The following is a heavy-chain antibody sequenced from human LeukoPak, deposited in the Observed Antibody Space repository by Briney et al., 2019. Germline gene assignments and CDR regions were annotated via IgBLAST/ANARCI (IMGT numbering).Heavy chain of an antibody. CDR2: IYSGGST. Sequence: GGSLRLSCAASGFTVSSNYMSWVRQAPGKGLEWVSVIYSGGSTYYADSVKGRFTISRDNSKNTLYLQMNSLRAEDTAVYYCAKKATTSRAFDYWGQGTLVTVSS. D-gene: IGHD1-7*01. J-gene: IGHJ4*02. CDR3: AKKATTSRAFDY. CDR1: GFTVSSNY. V-gene: IGHV3-66*01.